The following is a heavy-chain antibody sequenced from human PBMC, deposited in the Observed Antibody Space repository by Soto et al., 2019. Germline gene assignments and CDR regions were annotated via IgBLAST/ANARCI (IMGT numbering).Heavy chain of an antibody. CDR1: CGTSSIYA. Sequence: GASVTVCCEARCGTSSIYAICCARQEHVKGLEWMGGIIPIFGTANYAQKFQGRVTITADESTSTAYMELSSLRSEDTAVEDVAREYVGVYYYYGMDGLRQGTTVPVS. J-gene: IGHJ6*02. CDR2: IIPIFGTA. CDR3: AREYVGVYYYYGMDG. V-gene: IGHV1-69*01. D-gene: IGHD3-16*01.